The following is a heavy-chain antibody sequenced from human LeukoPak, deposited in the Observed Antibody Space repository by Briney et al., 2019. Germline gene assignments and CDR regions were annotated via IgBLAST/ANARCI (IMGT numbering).Heavy chain of an antibody. CDR2: ISNGGDYT. J-gene: IGHJ4*02. V-gene: IGHV3-23*01. CDR1: GFTFSTYA. Sequence: GRSLRLSCAASGFTFSTYAMTWVRQAPGKGLEWVSGISNGGDYTYYADSVKGRFIISRDNSKNTLYLQMNSLRADDTAVYHCAKEKKSGGWPIDYWGQGALVTVSS. D-gene: IGHD2-15*01. CDR3: AKEKKSGGWPIDY.